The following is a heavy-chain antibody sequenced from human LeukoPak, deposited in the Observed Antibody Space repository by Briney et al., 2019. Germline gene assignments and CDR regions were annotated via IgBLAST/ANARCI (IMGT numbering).Heavy chain of an antibody. D-gene: IGHD3-16*01. CDR3: ARRGLYYYGMDV. CDR2: IYYSGST. CDR1: GGSISSYY. Sequence: PSETLSLTCTVSGGSISSYYWSWIRQPPGKGLEWIGYIYYSGSTNYNPSLKSRVTISVDTSKNQFSLKLSSVTAADTAVYYCARRGLYYYGMDVWGQGTTVTVSS. V-gene: IGHV4-59*08. J-gene: IGHJ6*02.